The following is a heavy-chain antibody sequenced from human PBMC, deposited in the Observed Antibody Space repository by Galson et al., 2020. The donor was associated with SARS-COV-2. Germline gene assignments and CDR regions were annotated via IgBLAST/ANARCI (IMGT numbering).Heavy chain of an antibody. V-gene: IGHV2-5*02. CDR3: AHRSPGAWFGEACFDY. Sequence: SGPTLVKPTQTLTLTSTFSGFSLSTSGVGVGWIRQPPGKALEWLALIYWDDDKRYSPSLKSRLTITKDTSKNQVVLTMTNMDPVDTATYYWAHRSPGAWFGEACFDYWGQGALVTVSA. CDR2: IYWDDDK. J-gene: IGHJ4*02. CDR1: GFSLSTSGVG. D-gene: IGHD3-10*01.